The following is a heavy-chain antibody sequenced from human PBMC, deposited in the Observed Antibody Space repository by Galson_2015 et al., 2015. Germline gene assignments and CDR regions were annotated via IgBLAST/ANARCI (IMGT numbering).Heavy chain of an antibody. CDR1: GYTFTSYY. CDR3: AREGNVDTAMGPFDY. J-gene: IGHJ4*02. CDR2: INPSGGST. V-gene: IGHV1-46*01. Sequence: SVKVSCKASGYTFTSYYMHWVRQAPGQGLEWMGIINPSGGSTSYAQKFQGRVTMTRDTSTSTVYMELSSLRSEDTAVYYCAREGNVDTAMGPFDYWGQGTLVTVSS. D-gene: IGHD5-18*01.